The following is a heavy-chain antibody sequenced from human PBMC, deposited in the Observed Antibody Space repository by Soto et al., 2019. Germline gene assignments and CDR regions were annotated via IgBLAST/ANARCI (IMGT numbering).Heavy chain of an antibody. CDR2: IYYSGST. CDR1: GGSISSYY. J-gene: IGHJ5*02. D-gene: IGHD6-13*01. CDR3: ARCKYGQLVRYWFDP. Sequence: PSEPLSLTCTVSGGSISSYYWSWIRQPPGKGLEWIGYIYYSGSTNYNPSLKSRVTISVDTSKNQFSLKLSSVTAADTAVYYCARCKYGQLVRYWFDPWGQGTLVTSPQ. V-gene: IGHV4-59*01.